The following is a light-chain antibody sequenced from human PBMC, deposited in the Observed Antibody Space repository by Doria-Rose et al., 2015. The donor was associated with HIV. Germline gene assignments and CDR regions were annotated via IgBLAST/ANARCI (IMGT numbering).Light chain of an antibody. CDR1: QSFSSTY. CDR3: HQYGTSWT. V-gene: IGKV3-20*01. J-gene: IGKJ1*01. Sequence: LTQSPGTLSLSPGERATLSCRASQSFSSTYLAWYQQQPGQAPSPLIYDGSTRATGIPDRFSASGSGTDFTLTINRLEPEDFAPYYCHQYGTSWTFGQGTKVEI. CDR2: DGS.